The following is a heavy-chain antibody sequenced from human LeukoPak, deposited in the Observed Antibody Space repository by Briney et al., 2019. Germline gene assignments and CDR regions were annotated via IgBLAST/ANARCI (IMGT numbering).Heavy chain of an antibody. D-gene: IGHD3-10*01. CDR3: ARAMVRGNHWFDN. V-gene: IGHV4-4*07. CDR2: IYVSGST. CDR1: GGSISSFY. Sequence: SETLSLTCTVSGGSISSFYWSWIRQTAGKGLEWIGRIYVSGSTNYNPSLQSRVTISVDTSKKQISLKMRSVTAADTAVYYCARAMVRGNHWFDNWGQGTLVTVSS. J-gene: IGHJ4*02.